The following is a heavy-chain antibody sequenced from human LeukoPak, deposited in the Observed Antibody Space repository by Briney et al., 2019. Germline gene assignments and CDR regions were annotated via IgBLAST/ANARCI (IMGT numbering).Heavy chain of an antibody. D-gene: IGHD5-24*01. CDR2: NVVGSGNT. CDR3: AADEGEMATIYY. J-gene: IGHJ4*02. CDR1: GFTFTSSA. Sequence: ASVKVSCKASGFTFTSSAVQWVRQARGQRLEWIGWNVVGSGNTNYAQKFQERVTITRDMSTSTAYMELSSLRSEDTAVYYCAADEGEMATIYYWGQGTLVTVSS. V-gene: IGHV1-58*01.